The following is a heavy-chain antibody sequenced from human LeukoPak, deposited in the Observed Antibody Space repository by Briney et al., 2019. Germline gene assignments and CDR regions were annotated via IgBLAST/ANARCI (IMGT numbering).Heavy chain of an antibody. J-gene: IGHJ4*02. Sequence: PSETLSLTCAVSGGSISSSNWWSWIRPPPGKGLEWIGEIYHSGSTNYNPSLKSRVTISVDTSKNQFSLKLSSVTAADTAVYYCARVPCYYDSSGYGLWGQGTLVTVSS. CDR2: IYHSGST. V-gene: IGHV4-4*02. D-gene: IGHD3-22*01. CDR1: GGSISSSNW. CDR3: ARVPCYYDSSGYGL.